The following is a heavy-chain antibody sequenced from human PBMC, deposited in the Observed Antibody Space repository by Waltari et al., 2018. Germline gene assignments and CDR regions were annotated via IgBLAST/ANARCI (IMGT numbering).Heavy chain of an antibody. CDR2: INAGNGNT. CDR3: ARGTAMDGMDV. CDR1: GYTFTSYA. Sequence: QVQLVQSGAEVKKPGASVKVSCKASGYTFTSYAMHWVRQAPGQRLEWMGWINAGNGNTIYSQKCQGRVTITRDTSASTAYMELSSLRSEDTALYYCARGTAMDGMDVWGQGTTVTVSS. V-gene: IGHV1-3*01. J-gene: IGHJ6*02. D-gene: IGHD5-18*01.